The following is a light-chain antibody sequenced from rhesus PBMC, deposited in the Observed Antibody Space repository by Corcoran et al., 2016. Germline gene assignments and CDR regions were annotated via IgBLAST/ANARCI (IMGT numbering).Light chain of an antibody. Sequence: DIQMTQSPSSLSASVGDTVTITCRASQSISSWLAWSQQKPGKAPKVLKYKASRLQSGVPSRFSGSGYGTDFTLTISSLQSEDFATYYCQQYSSSPWTFGQGTKVEIK. CDR1: QSISSW. J-gene: IGKJ1*01. V-gene: IGKV1-22*01. CDR2: KAS. CDR3: QQYSSSPWT.